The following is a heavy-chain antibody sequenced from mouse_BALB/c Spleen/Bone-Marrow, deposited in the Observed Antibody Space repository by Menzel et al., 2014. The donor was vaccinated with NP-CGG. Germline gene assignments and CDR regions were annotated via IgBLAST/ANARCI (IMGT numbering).Heavy chain of an antibody. CDR1: GYAFSSYW. CDR2: IYPGDGDT. V-gene: IGHV1-80*01. Sequence: QVHVKQSGAELVRPGSSVKISCKASGYAFSSYWMNWVKQRPGQGLEWIGQIYPGDGDTNYNGNFKGKATLTADKSSSTAYMQLSSLTSEDSAVYFCARSGGNYVAWFVYWGQGTLVTVSP. D-gene: IGHD2-1*01. CDR3: ARSGGNYVAWFVY. J-gene: IGHJ3*01.